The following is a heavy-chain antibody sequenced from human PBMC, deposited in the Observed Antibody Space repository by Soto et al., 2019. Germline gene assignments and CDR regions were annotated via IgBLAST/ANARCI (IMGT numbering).Heavy chain of an antibody. CDR1: XFPLTNKGVG. D-gene: IGHD5-12*01. Sequence: SGPTLVNPTQTLTLTCNXSXFPLTNKGVGVGWIRQPPRKALEWLGIIYWDDDKRYRPSLNNRLTITKDTPKNQVVLTMTNVDTVDTATYYCAHLHANSXYDWRYDPWGQGTLVTV. J-gene: IGHJ5*02. CDR3: AHLHANSXYDWRYDP. V-gene: IGHV2-5*02. CDR2: IYWDDDK.